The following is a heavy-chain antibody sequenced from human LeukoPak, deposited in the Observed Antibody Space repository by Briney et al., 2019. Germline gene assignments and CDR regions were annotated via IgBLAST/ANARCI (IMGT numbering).Heavy chain of an antibody. D-gene: IGHD1-26*01. CDR2: INHSGST. CDR1: GGSFSGYY. V-gene: IGHV4-34*01. J-gene: IGHJ4*02. CDR3: ARHGASGSYLYYFDY. Sequence: SETPSLTCAVYGGSFSGYYWSWIRQPPGKGLEWIGEINHSGSTNYNPSLKSRVTISVDTSKNQFSLNLSSVTAADTAVYFCARHGASGSYLYYFDYWGQGT.